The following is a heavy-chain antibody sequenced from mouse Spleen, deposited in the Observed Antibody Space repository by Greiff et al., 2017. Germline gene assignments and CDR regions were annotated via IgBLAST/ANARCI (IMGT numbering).Heavy chain of an antibody. CDR3: ARYYYAMDY. CDR2: INPSSGYT. CDR1: GYTFTSYT. Sequence: QVQLKQSGAELARPGASVKMSCKASGYTFTSYTMHWVKQRPGQGLEWIGYINPSSGYTKYNQKFKDKATLTVDKSSSTAYMELRSLTSEDTAVYYCARYYYAMDYWGQGTSVTVSS. J-gene: IGHJ4*01. V-gene: IGHV1-4*01.